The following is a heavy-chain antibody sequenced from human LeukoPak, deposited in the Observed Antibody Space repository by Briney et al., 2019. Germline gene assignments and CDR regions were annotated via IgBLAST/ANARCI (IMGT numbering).Heavy chain of an antibody. D-gene: IGHD6-6*01. CDR1: GGSISSGGYY. CDR2: IYYSGST. J-gene: IGHJ4*02. Sequence: PSETLSLTCTVSGGSISSGGYYWSWIRQHPGKGLEWIGYIYYSGSTYYNPSLKSRVTISVDTSKNQFSLKLSSVTAADTAVYYCAREGYNSSVDYWGQGTLVTVSS. V-gene: IGHV4-31*03. CDR3: AREGYNSSVDY.